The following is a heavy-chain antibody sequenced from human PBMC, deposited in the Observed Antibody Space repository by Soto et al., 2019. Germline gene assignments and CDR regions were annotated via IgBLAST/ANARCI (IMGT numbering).Heavy chain of an antibody. J-gene: IGHJ4*02. D-gene: IGHD2-21*02. Sequence: QLQLQESGSRLVKPSPTLSLTCAVSGGSISRAGYSWSWIRQSPGKGLEWIGYIYNSGSTFYNPSLKSRLTISVDRSKNQLSLQLNSVTAADTAVYYCASSRVVTTYFDYWGQGTLVTVSS. CDR1: GGSISRAGYS. V-gene: IGHV4-30-2*06. CDR2: IYNSGST. CDR3: ASSRVVTTYFDY.